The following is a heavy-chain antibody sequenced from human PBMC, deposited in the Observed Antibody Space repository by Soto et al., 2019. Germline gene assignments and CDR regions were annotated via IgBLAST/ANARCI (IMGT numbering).Heavy chain of an antibody. V-gene: IGHV3-33*01. Sequence: QVQLVESGGGVVQPGRSLRLSCAASGFTFSNYGLHWVRQAPGKGLEWVADIWYDGRSKNYVDSVKGRFTISRDNSKNTLYLEMNSLRAEDSAVYYCGRVDRYYGMDGWAKGPRSPSP. CDR3: GRVDRYYGMDG. CDR2: IWYDGRSK. CDR1: GFTFSNYG. J-gene: IGHJ6*02.